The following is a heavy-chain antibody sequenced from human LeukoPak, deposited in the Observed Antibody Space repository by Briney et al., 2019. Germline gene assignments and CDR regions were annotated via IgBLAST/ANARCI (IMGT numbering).Heavy chain of an antibody. J-gene: IGHJ4*02. Sequence: SETLSLTCAVYGGSFSGYYWSWIRQPPGKGLEWIGEINHSGSTNYNPSLKSRVTISVDTSKNQFSLKLSSVTAADTAVYYCARPLRDGGGSSWTGGFDYWGQGTLVTVSS. CDR3: ARPLRDGGGSSWTGGFDY. V-gene: IGHV4-34*01. D-gene: IGHD6-13*01. CDR2: INHSGST. CDR1: GGSFSGYY.